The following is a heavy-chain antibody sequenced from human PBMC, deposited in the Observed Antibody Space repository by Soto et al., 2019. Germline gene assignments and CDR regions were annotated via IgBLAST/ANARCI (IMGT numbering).Heavy chain of an antibody. J-gene: IGHJ4*02. D-gene: IGHD6-13*01. CDR2: IYPGDSDT. CDR3: ARTGPHSSSGSSDDY. CDR1: GYTFTSYL. Sequence: GESLKISCKASGYTFTSYLIGSVRQMPGKGPEWMGVIYPGDSDTRYSPSFQGQVTISADRSTSTAYLQCSSLKASDTALYYCARTGPHSSSGSSDDYWGKGTLVTVSS. V-gene: IGHV5-51*01.